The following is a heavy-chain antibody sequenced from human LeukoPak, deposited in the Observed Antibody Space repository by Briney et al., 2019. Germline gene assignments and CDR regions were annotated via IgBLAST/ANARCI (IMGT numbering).Heavy chain of an antibody. CDR2: IYYTGST. CDR3: ARRNTGYDSLGPN. CDR1: GGSITSSGDY. V-gene: IGHV4-39*01. D-gene: IGHD5-12*01. J-gene: IGHJ4*02. Sequence: RASETLSLTCTVSGGSITSSGDYRVWIRQPLGKGLKWIASIYYTGSTYYNPSLKSRVTISADTSRNQFSLKLSSVTAADTAVYYCARRNTGYDSLGPNWGQGTLVTVSS.